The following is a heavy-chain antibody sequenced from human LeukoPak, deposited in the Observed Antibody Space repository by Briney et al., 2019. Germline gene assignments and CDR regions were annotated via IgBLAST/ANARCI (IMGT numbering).Heavy chain of an antibody. V-gene: IGHV3-7*01. CDR2: IKQDGSEI. J-gene: IGHJ4*02. CDR3: ARGKLSFDY. Sequence: GGSLRLSCAASGFTFSSYWMSWVRQAPGKGLEWVANIKQDGSEIDYVASVKGRFTISRDNAKNSLDLQMNSLRVEDTAVYYCARGKLSFDYWGQGTLVTVSS. CDR1: GFTFSSYW. D-gene: IGHD4-23*01.